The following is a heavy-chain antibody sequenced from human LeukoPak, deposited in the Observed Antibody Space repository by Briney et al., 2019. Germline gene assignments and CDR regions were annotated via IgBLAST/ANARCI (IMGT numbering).Heavy chain of an antibody. Sequence: ASVKVSCKASGYTFTSYDINWVRQAPGQGLEWMGWISAYNGNTNYAQKLQGRVTVTTDTSTSTAYMELRSLRSDDTVVYYCARESSGSHFDYWGQGTLVTVSS. V-gene: IGHV1-18*01. CDR2: ISAYNGNT. J-gene: IGHJ4*02. CDR3: ARESSGSHFDY. D-gene: IGHD1-26*01. CDR1: GYTFTSYD.